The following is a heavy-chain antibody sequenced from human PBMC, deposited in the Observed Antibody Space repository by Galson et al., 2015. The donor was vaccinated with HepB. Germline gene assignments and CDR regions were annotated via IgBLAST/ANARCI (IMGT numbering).Heavy chain of an antibody. CDR3: ARDGYCGGGSCYFEYFQY. D-gene: IGHD2-15*01. V-gene: IGHV3-23*01. Sequence: SLRLSCAASGFTFGSYAMGWVRQAPGEGLEWVSAITGSGSHTYYADSVKGRFTISRDNSKNTLYLQMNSLSAEDTAVYYCARDGYCGGGSCYFEYFQYWGRGTLVTVSS. CDR1: GFTFGSYA. CDR2: ITGSGSHT. J-gene: IGHJ1*01.